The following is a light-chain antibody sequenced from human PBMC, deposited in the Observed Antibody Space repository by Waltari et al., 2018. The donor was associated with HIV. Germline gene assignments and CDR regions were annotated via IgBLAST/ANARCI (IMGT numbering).Light chain of an antibody. J-gene: IGKJ3*01. Sequence: DIVMTQSPLSLPVTPGEPASISCRSSQSLLHSNGYNYLDWYLQKPGQSPQLLIYLGSNRASGVPDRFSGSGSGTDFTLKISRVEAEDVGVYYCMQALHYGFGPGTKVDIK. CDR3: MQALHYG. V-gene: IGKV2-28*01. CDR2: LGS. CDR1: QSLLHSNGYNY.